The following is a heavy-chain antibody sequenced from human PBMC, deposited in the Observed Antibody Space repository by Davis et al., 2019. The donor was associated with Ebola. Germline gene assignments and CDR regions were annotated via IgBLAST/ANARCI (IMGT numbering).Heavy chain of an antibody. J-gene: IGHJ4*02. Sequence: SVKVSCKASGGTFSSYAISWVRQAPGQGLEWMGGIIPIFGTANYAQKFQGRVTITADESTSTAYMELSSLRSEDTAVYYCARVGIAVAGTIVVGFDYWGQGTLVTVSS. CDR1: GGTFSSYA. CDR2: IIPIFGTA. CDR3: ARVGIAVAGTIVVGFDY. V-gene: IGHV1-69*13. D-gene: IGHD6-19*01.